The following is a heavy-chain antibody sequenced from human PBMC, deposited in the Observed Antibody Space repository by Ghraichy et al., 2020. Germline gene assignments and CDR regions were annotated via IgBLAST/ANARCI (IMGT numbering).Heavy chain of an antibody. D-gene: IGHD5-18*01. J-gene: IGHJ3*02. Sequence: RGSLRLSCAASGFTFSSYAMSWVRQAPGKGLEWVSTISGGGGSTYYADSVQGRFTISRDNSKNTLYLQINSLRAEDTAVYYCAKSPGGYNYGDDAFDIWGQGTMVTVSS. CDR3: AKSPGGYNYGDDAFDI. V-gene: IGHV3-23*01. CDR1: GFTFSSYA. CDR2: ISGGGGST.